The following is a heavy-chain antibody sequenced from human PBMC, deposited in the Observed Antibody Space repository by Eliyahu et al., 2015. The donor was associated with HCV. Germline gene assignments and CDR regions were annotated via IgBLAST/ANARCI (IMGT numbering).Heavy chain of an antibody. D-gene: IGHD3-16*01. CDR1: XFTFSDHY. J-gene: IGHJ5*02. V-gene: IGHV3-72*01. Sequence: EVQLVESGGGLVQPGGSLRLSCAASXFTFSDHYMDWVRQAPGKGLXWVXRVRDKPXSYTTEYAASVKGRFTXXRDDSKTSLYLQMNSLKTGDTAVYYCARVQSREGYSFGSWGQGTLVTVSS. CDR2: VRDKPXSYTT. CDR3: ARVQSREGYSFGS.